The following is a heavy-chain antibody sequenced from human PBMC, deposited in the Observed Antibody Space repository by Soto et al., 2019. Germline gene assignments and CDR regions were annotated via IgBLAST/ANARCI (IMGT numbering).Heavy chain of an antibody. CDR1: GGSFSSYY. Sequence: QVQLQQWGAGLLKPSETLSLTCAVYGGSFSSYYWSWIRQPPGKGLEWIGEINHSGSTNYNPSLKSRVTISVDTSKNQFSLKLSSVTAADTAVYYCARGGDYNWFDPWGQGTLVTVSS. V-gene: IGHV4-34*01. J-gene: IGHJ5*02. CDR2: INHSGST. CDR3: ARGGDYNWFDP. D-gene: IGHD3-16*01.